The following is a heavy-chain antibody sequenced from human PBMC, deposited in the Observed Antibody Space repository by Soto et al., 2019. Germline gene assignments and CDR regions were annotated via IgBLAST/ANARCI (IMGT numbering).Heavy chain of an antibody. Sequence: SGPTLVNPTQTLTLTCTFSGFSLSTSGMRVSWIRQPPGKALEWLARIDWDDDKFYSTYLKTRLTISKDTSKNQVVLTMTNVDPVDTATYYCARYADGMDVWGQGTTVTVSS. D-gene: IGHD2-2*01. J-gene: IGHJ6*02. CDR3: ARYADGMDV. CDR1: GFSLSTSGMR. V-gene: IGHV2-70*04. CDR2: IDWDDDK.